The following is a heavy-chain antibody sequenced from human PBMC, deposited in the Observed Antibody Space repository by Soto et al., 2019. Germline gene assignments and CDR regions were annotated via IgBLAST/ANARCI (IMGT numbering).Heavy chain of an antibody. D-gene: IGHD5-12*01. CDR2: VKDGGHT. CDR1: GGSLSGYY. J-gene: IGHJ4*02. V-gene: IGHV4-34*01. Sequence: QVQLQQWGAGLLKPSETLSLNCAVTGGSLSGYYWSWIRQPPGKGLEWIGEVKDGGHTNYSPSLRGRVTXSXXTSNHQVSLRLTSVTAADAGVYYCARGQEGVVATHWDQGSLVTVSS. CDR3: ARGQEGVVATH.